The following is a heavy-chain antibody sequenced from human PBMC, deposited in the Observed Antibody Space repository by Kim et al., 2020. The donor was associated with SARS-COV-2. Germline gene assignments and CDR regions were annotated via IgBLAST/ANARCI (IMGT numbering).Heavy chain of an antibody. J-gene: IGHJ5*02. Sequence: SETLSLTCTVSGGSISSYYWSWIRQPPGKGLEWIGYIYYSGSTNYNPSLKSRVTISVDTSKNQFSLKLSSVTAADTAVYYCASVAVAANWFDPWGQGTLVTVSS. CDR1: GGSISSYY. CDR3: ASVAVAANWFDP. V-gene: IGHV4-59*13. D-gene: IGHD6-19*01. CDR2: IYYSGST.